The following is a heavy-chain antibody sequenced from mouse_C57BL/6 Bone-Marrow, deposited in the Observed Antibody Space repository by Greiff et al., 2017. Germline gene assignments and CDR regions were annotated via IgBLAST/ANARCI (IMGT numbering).Heavy chain of an antibody. Sequence: EVKLMESGGGLVKPGGSLKLSCAASGFTFSSYTMSWVRQTPEKRLEWVATISGGGGNTYYPDSVKGRFTISRDNAKNTLYLQMSSLRSEDTALXYCARHDPFDYWGQGTTLTVSS. J-gene: IGHJ2*01. CDR1: GFTFSSYT. CDR3: ARHDPFDY. CDR2: ISGGGGNT. V-gene: IGHV5-9*01.